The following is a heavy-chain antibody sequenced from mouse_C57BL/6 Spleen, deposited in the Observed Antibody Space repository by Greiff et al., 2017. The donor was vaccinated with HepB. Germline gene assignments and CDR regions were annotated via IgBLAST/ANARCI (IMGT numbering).Heavy chain of an antibody. CDR2: IDPSDSYT. CDR1: GYTFTSYW. Sequence: QVQLQQSGAELVKPGASVKLSCKASGYTFTSYWMQWVKQRPGQGLEWIGEIDPSDSYTNYNQKFKGKATLTVDTSSSTAYMQLSSLTSEDSAVYYCARWITTVVAEYFDVWGTGTTVTVSS. V-gene: IGHV1-50*01. J-gene: IGHJ1*03. D-gene: IGHD1-1*01. CDR3: ARWITTVVAEYFDV.